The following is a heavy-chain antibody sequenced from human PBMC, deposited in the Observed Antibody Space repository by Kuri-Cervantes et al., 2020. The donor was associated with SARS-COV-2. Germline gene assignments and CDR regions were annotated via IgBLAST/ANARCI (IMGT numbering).Heavy chain of an antibody. D-gene: IGHD1-1*01. CDR3: ARNSIITTGGFDY. J-gene: IGHJ4*02. CDR2: IYYSGST. CDR1: GGSISSGGYY. V-gene: IGHV4-31*03. Sequence: SEPLSLTCTVSGGSISSGGYYWSWIRQHPGKGLEWIGYIYYSGSTYYNPSLKSRVTISVDTSKNQFSLKVTSVTAADTAVYYCARNSIITTGGFDYWGQGTLVTVSS.